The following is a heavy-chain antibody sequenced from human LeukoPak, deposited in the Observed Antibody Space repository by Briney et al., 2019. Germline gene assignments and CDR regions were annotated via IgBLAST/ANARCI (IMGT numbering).Heavy chain of an antibody. V-gene: IGHV3-30-3*01. D-gene: IGHD5-12*01. CDR3: ARGWYFILATISPGGIDY. Sequence: PGRSLRLSCAASGFTFSGYAMHWVRQAPGKGLEWVAVISYDGSNKYYADSVKGRFTISRDNSKNTLYLQMNSLRAEDTAVYYCARGWYFILATISPGGIDYWGQGTLVTVSS. CDR1: GFTFSGYA. J-gene: IGHJ4*02. CDR2: ISYDGSNK.